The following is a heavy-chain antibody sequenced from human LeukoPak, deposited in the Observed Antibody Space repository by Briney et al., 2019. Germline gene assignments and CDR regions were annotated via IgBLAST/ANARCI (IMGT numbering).Heavy chain of an antibody. Sequence: GGSLRLSCEASGFAFSSYEMDWVRQAPGKGLEWVSYISDVGTTKYYADSVRGRFTISRDNAKNSLYLQLNSLTAEDTGIYYCARGSRGSHRYNFFDYWGRGTLVTVSS. CDR3: ARGSRGSHRYNFFDY. CDR2: ISDVGTTK. V-gene: IGHV3-48*03. J-gene: IGHJ4*02. CDR1: GFAFSSYE. D-gene: IGHD3-16*02.